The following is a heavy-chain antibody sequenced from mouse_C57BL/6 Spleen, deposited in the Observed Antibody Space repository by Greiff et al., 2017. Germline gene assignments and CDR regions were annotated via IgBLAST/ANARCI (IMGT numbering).Heavy chain of an antibody. D-gene: IGHD1-1*01. CDR1: GYSFTGYY. CDR3: ARRRTTVVATSDY. CDR2: INPSTGGT. V-gene: IGHV1-42*01. J-gene: IGHJ2*01. Sequence: EVQLQQSGPELVKPGASVKISCKASGYSFTGYYMNWVKQSPEKSLEWIGEINPSTGGTTYNQKFKAKATLTVDKSSSTAYMQRKSLTSEDSAVYYCARRRTTVVATSDYWGQGTTLTVSS.